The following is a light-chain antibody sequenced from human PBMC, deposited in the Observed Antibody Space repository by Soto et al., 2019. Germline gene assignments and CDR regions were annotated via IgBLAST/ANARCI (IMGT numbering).Light chain of an antibody. V-gene: IGKV3-20*01. CDR1: QSLSSSY. CDR3: QQQGT. J-gene: IGKJ2*01. CDR2: AAS. Sequence: EIVLTQFPGPLSLSPGERATLSCRTSQSLSSSYLVWYQQKPGQAPRLLIYAASRRATGIPDRFSGSGSATEYTLTISRLEPEDSAVYYCQQQGTFGQGNKLEIK.